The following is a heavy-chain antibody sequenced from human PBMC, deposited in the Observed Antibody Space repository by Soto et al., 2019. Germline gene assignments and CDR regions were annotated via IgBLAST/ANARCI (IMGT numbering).Heavy chain of an antibody. J-gene: IGHJ3*02. CDR2: INPSGGST. D-gene: IGHD5-18*01. CDR3: ARVSSLMHTAMVSSQLNHDAFDI. CDR1: GYTFTSYY. V-gene: IGHV1-46*01. Sequence: QVQLVQSGAEVKKPGASVKVSCKASGYTFTSYYMHWVRQAPGQGLEWMGIINPSGGSTSYAQKFQGRVTMTRDTSTSTVYMELSSLRSEDTAVYYCARVSSLMHTAMVSSQLNHDAFDIWGQGTMVTVSS.